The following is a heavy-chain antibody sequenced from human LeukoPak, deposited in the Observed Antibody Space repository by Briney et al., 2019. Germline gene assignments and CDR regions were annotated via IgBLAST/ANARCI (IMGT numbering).Heavy chain of an antibody. Sequence: GGSLRLSCAASGFTFRSYEMNWVRQAPGKGLEWVSYISSSGSTIHYADSVKGRFTISRENAKNSLYLQMNSLRAEDTAVYYCARDDAMGATIDYWGQGTLVTVSS. CDR1: GFTFRSYE. V-gene: IGHV3-48*03. CDR3: ARDDAMGATIDY. CDR2: ISSSGSTI. D-gene: IGHD1-26*01. J-gene: IGHJ4*02.